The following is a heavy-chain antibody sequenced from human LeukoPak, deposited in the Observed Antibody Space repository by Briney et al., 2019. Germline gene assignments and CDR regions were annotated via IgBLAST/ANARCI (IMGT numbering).Heavy chain of an antibody. D-gene: IGHD3-10*01. CDR2: INPNTGGT. CDR1: GYTFTGYY. J-gene: IGHJ4*02. V-gene: IGHV1-2*04. Sequence: ASVKVSCKASGYTFTGYYIHWVRQAPGQGLEWMGRINPNTGGTNYAQNFQGWVTMTRDTSIRTAYMELSRLRSDDTAVYYCARADGFGKLAGWVIDYWGQGTLVTVPS. CDR3: ARADGFGKLAGWVIDY.